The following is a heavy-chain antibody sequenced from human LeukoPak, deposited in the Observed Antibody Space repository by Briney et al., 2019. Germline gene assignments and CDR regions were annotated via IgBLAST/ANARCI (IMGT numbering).Heavy chain of an antibody. CDR3: ARGLHPTIYGALDY. J-gene: IGHJ4*02. CDR2: ISSSSSYI. CDR1: GFTFSSYS. Sequence: PGGSLRLSCAASGFTFSSYSMNWVRQAPGKGLEWVSSISSSSSYIYYADSVKGRFTISRDNAKNSLYLQMNSLRAEDTAVYYCARGLHPTIYGALDYWGQGTLVTVSS. D-gene: IGHD4-17*01. V-gene: IGHV3-21*01.